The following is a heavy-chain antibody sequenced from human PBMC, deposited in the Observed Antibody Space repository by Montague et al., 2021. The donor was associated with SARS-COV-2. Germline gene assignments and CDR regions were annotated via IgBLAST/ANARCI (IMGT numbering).Heavy chain of an antibody. Sequence: SETLSLTCTVSGGSISSYYWSWIRQPAGKGLEWIGRIYTSGSTNXXPSLKSRVTMSVDTSKNQFSLKLSSVTAADTAVYYCAREAWFGDKTSASEYYGMDVWGQGTTVTVS. CDR3: AREAWFGDKTSASEYYGMDV. V-gene: IGHV4-4*07. J-gene: IGHJ6*02. CDR2: IYTSGST. D-gene: IGHD3-10*01. CDR1: GGSISSYY.